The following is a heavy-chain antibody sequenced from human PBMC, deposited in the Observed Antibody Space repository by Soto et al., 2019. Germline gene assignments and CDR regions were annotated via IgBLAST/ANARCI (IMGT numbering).Heavy chain of an antibody. CDR2: MNPYTGNT. V-gene: IGHV1-8*01. CDR3: ARRKERSGPHYFDY. CDR1: GYTFTTYD. J-gene: IGHJ4*02. Sequence: QVQLVQSGAEVKEPGASVKVSCKASGYTFTTYDIYWMRQATGQGLEWMGWMNPYTGNTGYAQKCQGRVTVTRNTSISTVYMEMSGLRLDDTAVYYCARRKERSGPHYFDYWGQGSQVTVSS. D-gene: IGHD6-25*01.